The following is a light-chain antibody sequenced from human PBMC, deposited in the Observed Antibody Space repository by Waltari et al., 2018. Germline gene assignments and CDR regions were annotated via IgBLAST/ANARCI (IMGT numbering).Light chain of an antibody. J-gene: IGLJ2*01. CDR1: ILRTFY. CDR3: SSRDISGDVV. Sequence: SSELTQDPAVSVALGQTVRITCHGDILRTFYANWCRQKPGQAPELVIDGKNNRPAGSPDLCSTPSSGTTTSLTVAGAQAEDEADYYCSSRDISGDVVFGGGTELTVL. V-gene: IGLV3-19*01. CDR2: GKN.